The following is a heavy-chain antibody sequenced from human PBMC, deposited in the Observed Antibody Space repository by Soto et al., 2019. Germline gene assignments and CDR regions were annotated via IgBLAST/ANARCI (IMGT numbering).Heavy chain of an antibody. D-gene: IGHD3-22*01. CDR2: LSFDGHHK. J-gene: IGHJ4*02. CDR3: ATDRLPDHFDSRGLDH. V-gene: IGHV3-30*03. Sequence: GGSLRLSCSASGFTFSSHGMHWIRQAPGKGLEWVAVLSFDGHHKYFADSVKGRFTISGDNSRSTLYLHMNSPRVEDTVVYDCATDRLPDHFDSRGLDHWGQGTLVTLSS. CDR1: GFTFSSHG.